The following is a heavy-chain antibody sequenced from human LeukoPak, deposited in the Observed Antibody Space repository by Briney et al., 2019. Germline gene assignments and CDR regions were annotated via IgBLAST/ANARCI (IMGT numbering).Heavy chain of an antibody. CDR3: TKKTGEY. J-gene: IGHJ4*02. V-gene: IGHV3-7*03. CDR2: IKQDGSER. CDR1: GFTFSNYW. Sequence: GGSLRLSCAASGFTFSNYWMTWVRQAPGKGLEWVANIKQDGSERYYVDSVKGRFTISRDNAKNSLYLQMNSLRVEDTAVYYCTKKTGEYWGQGTLVTVSS.